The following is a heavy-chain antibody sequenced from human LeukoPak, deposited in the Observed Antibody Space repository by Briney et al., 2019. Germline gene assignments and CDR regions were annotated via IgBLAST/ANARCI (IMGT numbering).Heavy chain of an antibody. Sequence: GGSLRLSCAASGFTFSSYWMHWGRQAPGKGLVWVSRINSDGTITNYADSVKGRFTISRDNAKNTLYMQMNSLSGEDTAVYYCVGDLTGSYSVDTWGQGNLFTVSS. CDR1: GFTFSSYW. V-gene: IGHV3-74*01. D-gene: IGHD1-26*01. CDR2: INSDGTIT. CDR3: VGDLTGSYSVDT. J-gene: IGHJ5*02.